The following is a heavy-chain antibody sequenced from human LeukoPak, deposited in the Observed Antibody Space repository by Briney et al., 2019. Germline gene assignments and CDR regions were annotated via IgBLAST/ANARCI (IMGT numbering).Heavy chain of an antibody. D-gene: IGHD2-21*02. CDR1: GFTFSNYW. Sequence: GGSLRLSCVASGFTFSNYWMHWVRQAPGKGLVWVSRINTDGSSTNYADSVKGRFTISRDNAKNTLYLQMNSLRAEDTAVYYCARDSGDRYCGGDCKSDAFDIWGQGTMVTVSS. CDR2: INTDGSST. V-gene: IGHV3-74*01. CDR3: ARDSGDRYCGGDCKSDAFDI. J-gene: IGHJ3*02.